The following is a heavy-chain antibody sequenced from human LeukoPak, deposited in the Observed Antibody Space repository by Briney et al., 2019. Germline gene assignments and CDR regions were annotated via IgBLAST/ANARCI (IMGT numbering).Heavy chain of an antibody. D-gene: IGHD3-10*01. J-gene: IGHJ4*02. V-gene: IGHV3-20*04. CDR3: ARVQDRYYSGSGLDY. Sequence: GGSLRLSCAASGFTFDDYGMSWVRQAPGKGLEWVSGINWNGGGTGNADSVKGRFTIARDNAKNSLYLVMNSLRAEDTAFYYCARVQDRYYSGSGLDYWGQGTLVTVSS. CDR2: INWNGGGT. CDR1: GFTFDDYG.